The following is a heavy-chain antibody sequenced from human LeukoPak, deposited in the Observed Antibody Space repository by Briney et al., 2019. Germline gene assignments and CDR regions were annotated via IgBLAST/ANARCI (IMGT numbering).Heavy chain of an antibody. Sequence: GGSLRLSCAASGFTFSSYSMNWVRQAPGKGLEWVSSISSSSSYIYYADSVKGRFTISRDNAKNSLYLQMNSLRAEDTAVYYCARELLWFGELSGWFDPWGQGTLVTVSP. D-gene: IGHD3-10*01. CDR1: GFTFSSYS. CDR3: ARELLWFGELSGWFDP. CDR2: ISSSSSYI. J-gene: IGHJ5*02. V-gene: IGHV3-21*01.